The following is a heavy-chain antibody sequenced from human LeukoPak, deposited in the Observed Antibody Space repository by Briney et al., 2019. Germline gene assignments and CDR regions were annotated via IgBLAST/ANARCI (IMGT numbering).Heavy chain of an antibody. V-gene: IGHV3-23*01. CDR2: ISGSGGQT. CDR3: ADRGGDGNPHDY. J-gene: IGHJ4*02. D-gene: IGHD3-16*01. Sequence: PGGSLRLSCAASGFTFSSYAMSWVRQAPGKGLEWVSTISGSGGQTYYADSVKGRFSISSDNSKNTLFLQMNSLRAEDTAVYYCADRGGDGNPHDYWGQGTQVTVSS. CDR1: GFTFSSYA.